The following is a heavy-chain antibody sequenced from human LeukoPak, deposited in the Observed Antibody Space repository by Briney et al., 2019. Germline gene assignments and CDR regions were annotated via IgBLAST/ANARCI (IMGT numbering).Heavy chain of an antibody. J-gene: IGHJ4*02. CDR2: ISGSGGST. CDR1: GFTFSSYA. Sequence: GGSLRLSCAASGFTFSSYAMSWVRQAPGKGLEWVSAISGSGGSTYYADSVKGRFTISRDNSKNTLYLQMNSLRAEDTAVYYCAKDGTLWFGELLPFDYWGQGTLVTVSS. V-gene: IGHV3-23*01. D-gene: IGHD3-10*01. CDR3: AKDGTLWFGELLPFDY.